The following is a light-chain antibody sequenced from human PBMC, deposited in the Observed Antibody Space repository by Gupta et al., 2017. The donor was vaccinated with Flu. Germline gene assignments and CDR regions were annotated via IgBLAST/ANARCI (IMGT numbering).Light chain of an antibody. V-gene: IGLV1-51*02. CDR1: GKNY. Sequence: GKNYVAWYQHLPGTVPKLLIYENYKRPSEIPDRCSGSKSGTSATLAISGVQAGDEADYYCGAWDSSMSPLYVFGSGTKVSVL. CDR3: GAWDSSMSPLYV. J-gene: IGLJ1*01. CDR2: ENY.